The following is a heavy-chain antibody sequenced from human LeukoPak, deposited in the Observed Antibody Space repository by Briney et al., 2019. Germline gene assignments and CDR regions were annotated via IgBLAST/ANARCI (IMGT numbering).Heavy chain of an antibody. CDR2: INTDGSTI. V-gene: IGHV3-74*03. J-gene: IGHJ4*02. CDR3: ARAGSYRFDY. CDR1: GFTFCSYW. D-gene: IGHD3-16*02. Sequence: GGSLRLSCAPSGFTFCSYWMHWIRQAPGKGLEWVSRINTDGSTITYADSVKGRFTISRDNARNTLYLQMNSLRDEDTAVYYCARAGSYRFDYWGQGTLVTVSS.